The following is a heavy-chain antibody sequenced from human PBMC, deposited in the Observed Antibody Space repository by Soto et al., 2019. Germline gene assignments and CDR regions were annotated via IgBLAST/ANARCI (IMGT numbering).Heavy chain of an antibody. V-gene: IGHV1-2*04. D-gene: IGHD6-19*01. Sequence: QVQLVQSGAEVKKPGASVKVSCKASGYTFTGYYMHWVQQAPGQGLEWLGWINPNGGGTNYAQKFQGWVTMTRDRAISTAYMELSRLRSDDTAVYYGARELNTGYSSGWYGYWGQGTLVTVSS. CDR1: GYTFTGYY. CDR2: INPNGGGT. J-gene: IGHJ4*02. CDR3: ARELNTGYSSGWYGY.